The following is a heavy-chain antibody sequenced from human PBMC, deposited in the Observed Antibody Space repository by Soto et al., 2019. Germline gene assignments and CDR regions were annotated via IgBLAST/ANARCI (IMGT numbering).Heavy chain of an antibody. Sequence: GASVKVSCKASGGSFNSYAITWVRQAPGQGLELMGGIMPIFGTANYAQKFQGRVTITADESTSTAYMELSSLRSEDTAIYYCALKYDFWSGPYAFDTWGQGTMVTVSS. V-gene: IGHV1-69*13. CDR3: ALKYDFWSGPYAFDT. CDR1: GGSFNSYA. J-gene: IGHJ3*02. D-gene: IGHD3-3*01. CDR2: IMPIFGTA.